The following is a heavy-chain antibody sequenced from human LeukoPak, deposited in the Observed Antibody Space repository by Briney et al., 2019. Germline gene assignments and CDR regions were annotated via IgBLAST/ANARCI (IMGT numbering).Heavy chain of an antibody. Sequence: ASVKVSCKTSGYTFTGYYIHWVRQAPGQGLEWVGRINPNGGDTNYAQKFQGRVTMTRDTSISTAYMELSRLRSDDTAVYYCARYCSGGSCHPGRIDPWGQGTLVPVSS. CDR2: INPNGGDT. V-gene: IGHV1-2*06. D-gene: IGHD2-15*01. CDR3: ARYCSGGSCHPGRIDP. CDR1: GYTFTGYY. J-gene: IGHJ5*02.